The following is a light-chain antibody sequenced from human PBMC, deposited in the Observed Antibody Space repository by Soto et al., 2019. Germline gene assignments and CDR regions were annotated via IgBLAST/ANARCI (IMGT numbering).Light chain of an antibody. V-gene: IGKV1-39*01. J-gene: IGKJ5*01. CDR3: QQSDSTPPIT. CDR2: AAS. CDR1: QSISSY. Sequence: DIQMTQSPSSLSASVGDRVTITWRASQSISSYLNWYQQKPGKAPKLLIYAASSLQSGVPSRFSGSGSRTDFTLTISSLPPEDFATYYCQQSDSTPPITFGQGTRLEIK.